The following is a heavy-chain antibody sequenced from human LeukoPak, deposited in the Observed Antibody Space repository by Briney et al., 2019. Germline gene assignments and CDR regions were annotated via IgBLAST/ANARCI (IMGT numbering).Heavy chain of an antibody. CDR2: INHNGNVN. D-gene: IGHD1-1*01. CDR3: VRGLISNSRGDY. CDR1: GFTFSSYW. Sequence: GGSLRLSCAASGFTFSSYWMNWARQAPGKGLEWVASINHNGNVNYYVDSVKGRFTISRDNAKNSLYLQMSSLRVEDTAIYYCVRGLISNSRGDYWGQGTLVSVSS. V-gene: IGHV3-7*01. J-gene: IGHJ4*02.